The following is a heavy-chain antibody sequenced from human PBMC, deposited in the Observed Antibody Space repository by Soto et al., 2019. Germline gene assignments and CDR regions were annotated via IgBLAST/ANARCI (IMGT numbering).Heavy chain of an antibody. J-gene: IGHJ5*02. CDR3: ARGLPVLRYFDWLSRPTYYWFDP. Sequence: PSETLSLTCTVSGGSISSGGYYWSWIRQHPGKGLEWIGYIYYSGSTYYNPSLKSRVTISVDTSKNQFSLKLSSVTAADTAVYYCARGLPVLRYFDWLSRPTYYWFDPWGQGTLVTVSS. CDR2: IYYSGST. CDR1: GGSISSGGYY. V-gene: IGHV4-31*03. D-gene: IGHD3-9*01.